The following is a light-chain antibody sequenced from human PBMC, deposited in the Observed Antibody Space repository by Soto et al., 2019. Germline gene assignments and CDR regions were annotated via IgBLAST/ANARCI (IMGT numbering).Light chain of an antibody. CDR1: QSVSSSY. V-gene: IGKV3-20*01. CDR3: QQYVRSPWT. CDR2: GAS. J-gene: IGKJ1*01. Sequence: EIVLTQSPGTLSLSPGERATLSCRASQSVSSSYLAWYQQKGVQAPRLLIYGASSRATGIPDRFSGSGSGTDFTLTISRLEPEDFAVYYCQQYVRSPWTFGQGTKVEIK.